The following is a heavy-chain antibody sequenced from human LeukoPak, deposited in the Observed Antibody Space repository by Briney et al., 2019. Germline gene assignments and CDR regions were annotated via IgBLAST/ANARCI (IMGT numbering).Heavy chain of an antibody. CDR3: AKDNRDNSGYFYYMDV. CDR2: ISVSGGST. CDR1: AFTSRPYA. Sequence: GGSLRLSCAASAFTSRPYAMSWVRQAPGRGLEGVAAISVSGGSTYYADSVKGRFTISRDTSRNTLDLQIHSLRAEDAALYYCAKDNRDNSGYFYYMDVWGKGTTVTVSS. D-gene: IGHD3-22*01. J-gene: IGHJ6*03. V-gene: IGHV3-23*01.